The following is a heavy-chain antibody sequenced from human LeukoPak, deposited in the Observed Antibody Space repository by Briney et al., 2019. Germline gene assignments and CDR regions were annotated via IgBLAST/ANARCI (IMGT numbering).Heavy chain of an antibody. CDR1: GYSFTSYW. CDR3: ARGRRGCSSTSCYGVWFDP. CDR2: IYPGDSDT. Sequence: GESLKISCKGSGYSFTSYWIGWVRQMPGKGLEWMGIIYPGDSDTRYSPSFQGQVTISADKPISTAYLQWSSLKASDTAMYYCARGRRGCSSTSCYGVWFDPWGQGTLVTVSS. D-gene: IGHD2-2*01. J-gene: IGHJ5*02. V-gene: IGHV5-51*04.